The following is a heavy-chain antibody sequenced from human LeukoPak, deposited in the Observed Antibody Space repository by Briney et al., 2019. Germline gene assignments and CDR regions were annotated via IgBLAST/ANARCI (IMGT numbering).Heavy chain of an antibody. CDR1: GFTFSSYG. J-gene: IGHJ4*02. V-gene: IGHV3-33*01. D-gene: IGHD3-9*01. CDR2: MWFDGSNK. Sequence: GRSLRLSCAASGFTFSSYGMHWVRQAPGKGLEWVAVMWFDGSNKYYADSVKGRFTISRDNSKNTLYLQMNSLRAEDTAIYYCARAITGYFDWLGGQGTLVTVSS. CDR3: ARAITGYFDWL.